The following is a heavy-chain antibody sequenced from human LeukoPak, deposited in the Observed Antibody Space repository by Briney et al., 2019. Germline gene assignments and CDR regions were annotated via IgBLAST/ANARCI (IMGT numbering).Heavy chain of an antibody. D-gene: IGHD2-21*02. CDR2: MNPNSGNT. CDR1: GYTFTSYD. Sequence: ASVKVSCKASGYTFTSYDINWVRQAPGQGLEWMGWMNPNSGNTGYAQKFQGRVTMTRNTSISTAYMELSSLRSEDTAVYYCARGPHRDNYYYYMDVWGKGTTVTISS. J-gene: IGHJ6*03. V-gene: IGHV1-8*01. CDR3: ARGPHRDNYYYYMDV.